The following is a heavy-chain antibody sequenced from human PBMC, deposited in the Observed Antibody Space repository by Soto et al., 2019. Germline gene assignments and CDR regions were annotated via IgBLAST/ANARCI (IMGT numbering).Heavy chain of an antibody. J-gene: IGHJ4*02. CDR1: GVSINSGDYY. D-gene: IGHD3-10*01. CDR3: AYSPLLWFGELFNYFHY. CDR2: IYYSGST. V-gene: IGHV4-30-4*01. Sequence: SETLSLTCTVSGVSINSGDYYWGWIRQPPGKGLEWIGYIYYSGSTYYNPSLKSRVTVSVDTSKNQFSLKLSSVTAADTAVYYCAYSPLLWFGELFNYFHYWGQGTLVTVSS.